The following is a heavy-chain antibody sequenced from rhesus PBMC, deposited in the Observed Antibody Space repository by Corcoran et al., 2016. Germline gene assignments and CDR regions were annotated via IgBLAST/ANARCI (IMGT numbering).Heavy chain of an antibody. CDR2: IGDSSGSH. Sequence: QVQLQESGPGLVKPSATLSLTCAVSGGSISGYYWNWIRHSSGKGLEWIGYIGDSSGSHYDSPSRESRVNRSRDTAKNQIYMELTYVTAADTAVYYCARRNYYSGSHGNRFDVWGPGVLVTVSS. J-gene: IGHJ5-1*01. CDR1: GGSISGYY. V-gene: IGHV4S5*01. D-gene: IGHD3-16*01. CDR3: ARRNYYSGSHGNRFDV.